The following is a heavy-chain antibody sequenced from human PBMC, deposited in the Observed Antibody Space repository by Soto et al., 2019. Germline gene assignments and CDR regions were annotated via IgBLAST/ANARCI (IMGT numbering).Heavy chain of an antibody. CDR3: ARRAVYSYGYYYYYGMDV. CDR1: GGTFSSYA. J-gene: IGHJ6*02. D-gene: IGHD5-18*01. CDR2: IIPILGTA. V-gene: IGHV1-69*13. Sequence: SVKVSCKASGGTFSSYAISWVRQAPGQGLEWMGGIIPILGTANYAQKFQGRVTITADESTSTAYLQWSSLKASDTAMYYCARRAVYSYGYYYYYGMDVWGQGTTVTVSS.